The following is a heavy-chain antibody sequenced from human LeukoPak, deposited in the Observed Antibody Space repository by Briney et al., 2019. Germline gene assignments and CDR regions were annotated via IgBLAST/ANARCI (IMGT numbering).Heavy chain of an antibody. J-gene: IGHJ3*02. V-gene: IGHV3-21*06. D-gene: IGHD3-10*01. CDR2: ISIASTHI. CDR1: GFTFSDYG. Sequence: GGSLRLSCAASGFTFSDYGMNWVRQAPGKGLEWVSSISIASTHIYYADSVRGRFTVSRDNARNSLILQMHSLRAEDTAVYYCARGDGSQQRNDALDIWGQGTMVSVSS. CDR3: ARGDGSQQRNDALDI.